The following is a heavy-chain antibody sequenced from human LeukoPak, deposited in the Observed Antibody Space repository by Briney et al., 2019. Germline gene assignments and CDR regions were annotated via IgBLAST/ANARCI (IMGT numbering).Heavy chain of an antibody. V-gene: IGHV1-24*01. D-gene: IGHD4-17*01. J-gene: IGHJ6*02. CDR3: ATYGDYVNGVPYYYYYYGMDV. Sequence: ASVKVSCKVSGYTLTELSMHWVRQAPGKGLERMGGFDPEDGETIYAQKFQGRVTMTEDTSTDTAYMELSSLRSEDTAVYYCATYGDYVNGVPYYYYYYGMDVWGQGTTVTVSS. CDR2: FDPEDGET. CDR1: GYTLTELS.